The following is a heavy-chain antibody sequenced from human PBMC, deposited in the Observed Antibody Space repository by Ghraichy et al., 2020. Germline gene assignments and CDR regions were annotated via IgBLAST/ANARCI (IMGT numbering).Heavy chain of an antibody. V-gene: IGHV4-30-2*03. CDR3: ARGSQGDLVMPTY. J-gene: IGHJ4*02. CDR2: IYHSGTT. Sequence: SETLSLTCAVSGDSINTGSFAWNWIRQPPGKGLEWIGTIYHSGTTYYNPSLKSRVTISVDTSKNQFSLKFRSVTAADTAVYYCARGSQGDLVMPTYWGQGTLVTVSS. CDR1: GDSINTGSFA. D-gene: IGHD3-9*01.